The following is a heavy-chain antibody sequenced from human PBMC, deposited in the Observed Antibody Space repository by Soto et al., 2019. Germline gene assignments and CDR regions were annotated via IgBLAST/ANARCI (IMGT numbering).Heavy chain of an antibody. J-gene: IGHJ6*02. Sequence: ASVKVSCKASGYTFTGYYMHWVRQAPGQGLEWMGWINPNSGGTNYAQKFQGRVTMTRDTSISTAHMELSRLRSDDTAVYYCAREGLGENYYYGMDVWGQGTTVTVSS. V-gene: IGHV1-2*02. CDR1: GYTFTGYY. CDR2: INPNSGGT. CDR3: AREGLGENYYYGMDV. D-gene: IGHD2-21*01.